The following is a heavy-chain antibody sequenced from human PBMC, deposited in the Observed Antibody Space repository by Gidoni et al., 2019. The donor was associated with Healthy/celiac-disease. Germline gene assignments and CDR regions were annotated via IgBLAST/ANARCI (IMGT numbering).Heavy chain of an antibody. CDR1: GGSISSGSYF. CDR3: ARGPHPRDPYCSGGSCYYGMDV. Sequence: QVQLQESGPGLVKPSQTLSLTRTASGGSISSGSYFVTWNRQPAGKGLELFGRIYTRGGTNYNPSLKSRVTISVDTSKNQFSLKLSSVTAADTAVYYCARGPHPRDPYCSGGSCYYGMDVWGQGTTVTVSS. J-gene: IGHJ6*02. V-gene: IGHV4-61*02. D-gene: IGHD2-15*01. CDR2: IYTRGGT.